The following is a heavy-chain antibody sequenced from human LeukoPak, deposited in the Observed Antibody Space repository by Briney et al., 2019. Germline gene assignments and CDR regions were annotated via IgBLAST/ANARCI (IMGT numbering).Heavy chain of an antibody. CDR1: GFTFSSYA. D-gene: IGHD6-19*01. J-gene: IGHJ4*02. CDR2: ISGSAGST. CDR3: ARSIAVADLYYLDY. Sequence: PGGSLRLSCAASGFTFSSYAMSWVRQAPGKGLEWVSSISGSAGSTYYADSVKGRFTISRDNSKNTLYLQMNSLRADDTAVYYCARSIAVADLYYLDYWGQGTLVTVSS. V-gene: IGHV3-23*01.